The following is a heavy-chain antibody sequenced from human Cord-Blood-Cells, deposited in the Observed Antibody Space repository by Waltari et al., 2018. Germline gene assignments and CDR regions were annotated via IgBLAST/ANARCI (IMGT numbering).Heavy chain of an antibody. CDR2: IYYSGST. D-gene: IGHD3-10*01. Sequence: QVQLQESGPGLVKPSETLSLTCTVSGGPISSYYWSWIRQPPGKGLEWIGYIYYSGSTNYNPSLKSRVTISVDTSKNQFSLKLSSVTAADTAVYYCARDRRYYGSGSYAFDIWGQGTMVTVSS. J-gene: IGHJ3*02. CDR3: ARDRRYYGSGSYAFDI. CDR1: GGPISSYY. V-gene: IGHV4-59*01.